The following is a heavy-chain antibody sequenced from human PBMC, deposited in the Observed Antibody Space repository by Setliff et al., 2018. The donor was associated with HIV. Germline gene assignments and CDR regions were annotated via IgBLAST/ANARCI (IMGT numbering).Heavy chain of an antibody. J-gene: IGHJ4*02. CDR3: ATTTVATPDPYYFDI. D-gene: IGHD4-17*01. Sequence: SETLSLTCTVSGGSVSSDSYHWTWIRQPPGKGLEWIGYISYTGTTKYNPSLKSRVTISVDTSKNQFSLKLSSVTAADTAVFYCATTTVATPDPYYFDIWGQGTLVTVSS. CDR1: GGSVSSDSYH. CDR2: ISYTGTT. V-gene: IGHV4-61*01.